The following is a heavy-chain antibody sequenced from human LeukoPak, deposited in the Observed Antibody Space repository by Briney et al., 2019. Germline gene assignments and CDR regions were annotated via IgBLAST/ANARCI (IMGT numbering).Heavy chain of an antibody. J-gene: IGHJ4*02. D-gene: IGHD2-15*01. Sequence: GGSLRLSCAASGFTFSTYGMNWVRQAPGKGLEWVSYISSSSSTIYYADSVKGRFTISRDNAKNSLYLQMNSLRAEDTAVYYCARAISGGSWEVWGQGTLVTVSS. V-gene: IGHV3-48*01. CDR1: GFTFSTYG. CDR2: ISSSSSTI. CDR3: ARAISGGSWEV.